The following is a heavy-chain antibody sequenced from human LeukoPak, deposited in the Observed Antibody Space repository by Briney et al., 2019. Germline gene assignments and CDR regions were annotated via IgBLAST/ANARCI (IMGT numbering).Heavy chain of an antibody. V-gene: IGHV4-34*01. CDR2: INHSGST. J-gene: IGHJ4*02. CDR1: GGSFSGYY. D-gene: IGHD3-3*01. Sequence: SETLSLTCAVYGGSFSGYYWSWIRQPPGKGLEWIGEINHSGSTNYDPSLKSRVTISVDTSKNQFSLKLSSVTAADTAVYYCAREYYDFWSGYCHFDYWGQGTLVTVSS. CDR3: AREYYDFWSGYCHFDY.